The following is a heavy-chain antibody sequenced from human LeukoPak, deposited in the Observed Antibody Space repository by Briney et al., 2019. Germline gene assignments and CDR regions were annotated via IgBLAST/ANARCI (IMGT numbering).Heavy chain of an antibody. CDR3: ARDWGFGEPYFDY. CDR2: ISSSSSYI. V-gene: IGHV3-21*01. Sequence: GGSLRLSCAASGFTFSSYSMNWVRQAPGKGLEWVSSISSSSSYIYYADSVKGRFTISRDNAKNSLHLQMNSLRAEDTAVYYCARDWGFGEPYFDYWGQGTLVTVSS. D-gene: IGHD3-10*01. J-gene: IGHJ4*02. CDR1: GFTFSSYS.